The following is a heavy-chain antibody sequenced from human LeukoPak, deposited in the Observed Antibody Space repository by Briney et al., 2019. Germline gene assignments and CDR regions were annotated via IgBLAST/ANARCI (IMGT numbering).Heavy chain of an antibody. CDR1: GGSFSGYY. V-gene: IGHV4-34*01. D-gene: IGHD6-6*01. CDR2: INHSGST. J-gene: IGHJ4*02. Sequence: SETLSLTCAVYGGSFSGYYWSWIRQPPGKGLEWIGEINHSGSTNYNPSLKSRVTISVDTSKNQFSLKLSSVTAADTAVYYCARDVGSSSWIDYWGQGTLGTVSS. CDR3: ARDVGSSSWIDY.